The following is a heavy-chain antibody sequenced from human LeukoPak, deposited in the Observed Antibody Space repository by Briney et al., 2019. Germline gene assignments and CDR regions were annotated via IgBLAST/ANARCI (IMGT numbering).Heavy chain of an antibody. Sequence: SETLSLTCAVYGGSFSGYYWSWIRQPPGKGLEWIGEINHSGSTNYNPSLKSRVTISVDTSKNQFSLKLSSVTAADTAVYYCARVGRFGELFFDYWGQGTLVTVSS. D-gene: IGHD3-10*01. CDR2: INHSGST. CDR1: GGSFSGYY. CDR3: ARVGRFGELFFDY. V-gene: IGHV4-34*01. J-gene: IGHJ4*02.